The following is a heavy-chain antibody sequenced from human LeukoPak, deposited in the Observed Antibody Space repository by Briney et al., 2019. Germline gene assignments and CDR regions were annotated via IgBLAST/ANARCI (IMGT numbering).Heavy chain of an antibody. J-gene: IGHJ4*02. V-gene: IGHV4-59*01. CDR3: ATEERRAHFDY. Sequence: TETLSLTCTVSGRSISSYYWSWIRQPPGKGLEWVGYIYYSGNTNYNPSLKSRVTISVDTSQNQFSLKLSSVTAADTAVYYCATEERRAHFDYWGQGTLVTVSS. CDR1: GRSISSYY. CDR2: IYYSGNT.